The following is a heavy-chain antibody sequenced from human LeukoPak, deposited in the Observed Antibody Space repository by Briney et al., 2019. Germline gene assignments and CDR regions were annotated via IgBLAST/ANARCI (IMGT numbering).Heavy chain of an antibody. J-gene: IGHJ4*02. CDR1: GFTFTSYA. CDR2: VTPGGDIP. CDR3: SKDIWLVSDGFQPFDL. D-gene: IGHD3-10*01. V-gene: IGHV3-23*01. Sequence: GGSLRLSCAASGFTFTSYAMSWVRQAPGKGLEWISGVTPGGDIPYYADSVKGRFTISRDNSKNTLYLQMDSLTAADTALYYCSKDIWLVSDGFQPFDLWGQGTLVCVSS.